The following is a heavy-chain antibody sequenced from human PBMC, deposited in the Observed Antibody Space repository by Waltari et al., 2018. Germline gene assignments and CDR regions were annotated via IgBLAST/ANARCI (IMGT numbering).Heavy chain of an antibody. V-gene: IGHV3-72*01. CDR1: GFTLSDHY. CDR2: TRNKANSYNT. D-gene: IGHD1-20*01. Sequence: EVQLVESGGGLVQPGGSLRLSCAASGFTLSDHYMDWVRQATGKGLEWVGRTRNKANSYNTEYAASVKGRFTVSRDESRDSLYLQMTSLKTEDTAVYYCDRGYHSFDVWGQGTMVTVSS. CDR3: DRGYHSFDV. J-gene: IGHJ3*01.